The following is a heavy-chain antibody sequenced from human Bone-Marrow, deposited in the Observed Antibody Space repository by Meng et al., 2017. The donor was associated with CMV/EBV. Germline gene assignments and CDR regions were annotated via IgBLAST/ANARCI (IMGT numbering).Heavy chain of an antibody. D-gene: IGHD3-16*01. Sequence: GGSLRLSCTASGVTFSDYTMNWVRQAPGKGLEWVSSISGSSSYIYYADSVKGRFTISRDNAKNSLYLQMNSLRADDTAVYYCARDLLIPPYYYYGMGGWGQGTTVTVSS. CDR2: ISGSSSYI. CDR1: GVTFSDYT. CDR3: ARDLLIPPYYYYGMGG. J-gene: IGHJ6*02. V-gene: IGHV3-21*06.